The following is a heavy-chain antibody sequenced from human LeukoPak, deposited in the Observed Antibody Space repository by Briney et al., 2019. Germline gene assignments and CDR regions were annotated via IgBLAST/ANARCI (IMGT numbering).Heavy chain of an antibody. CDR2: IRSKANGYTT. J-gene: IGHJ3*02. CDR1: GFVFSGSA. Sequence: GGSLRLSCAASGFVFSGSAMHWVRQASGKGLEWVGRIRSKANGYTTAYAASVKGGFIISRDDSKNTAYLQMNGLKTEDTAVYYCTVLGGRDAFENWGQGTMVTVSS. D-gene: IGHD3-10*01. CDR3: TVLGGRDAFEN. V-gene: IGHV3-73*01.